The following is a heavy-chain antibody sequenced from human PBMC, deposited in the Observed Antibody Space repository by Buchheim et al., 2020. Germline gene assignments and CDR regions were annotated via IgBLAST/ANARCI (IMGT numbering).Heavy chain of an antibody. CDR1: GYTFTEYW. CDR3: VRGSGYCTNTRCYLFDY. J-gene: IGHJ4*02. Sequence: EVQLVQSGAEVKKPGESLKISCNGSGYTFTEYWIGWVRQMPGKGLEWMGMIFPRDSDMRWSPSFQGQVTISADKSVSSANLQWSSLKASDSAMYYCVRGSGYCTNTRCYLFDYWGKGTL. CDR2: IFPRDSDM. V-gene: IGHV5-51*01. D-gene: IGHD2-2*01.